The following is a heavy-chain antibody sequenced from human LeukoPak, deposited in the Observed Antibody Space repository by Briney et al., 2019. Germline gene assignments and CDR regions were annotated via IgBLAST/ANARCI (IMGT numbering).Heavy chain of an antibody. D-gene: IGHD6-19*01. V-gene: IGHV3-21*01. J-gene: IGHJ4*02. CDR1: GFTFSSSA. CDR3: ARDSLAVAGDY. CDR2: INNVGSHI. Sequence: GGSLRLSCAASGFTFSSSAMNWVRQAPGKGLEWVSSINNVGSHIYYADSVRGRFTISRDNAKNSLYLQMSSLRAEDTAVYYCARDSLAVAGDYWGQGTLVTVSS.